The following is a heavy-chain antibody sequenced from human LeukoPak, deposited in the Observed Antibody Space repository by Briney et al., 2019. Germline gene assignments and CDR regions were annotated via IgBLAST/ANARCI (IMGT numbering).Heavy chain of an antibody. D-gene: IGHD6-25*01. CDR1: VGSISSSSYY. J-gene: IGHJ4*02. CDR2: IFYSGST. V-gene: IGHV4-39*01. Sequence: PSETLSLTCTVSVGSISSSSYYWGWIRQSPGKGLEWIGSIFYSGSTYYNPSLKSRVTISVDTSKNQYSLKLSSVTASDTAVYYCARRRVDNRSGWYFDYWGEGTLVTVSS. CDR3: ARRRVDNRSGWYFDY.